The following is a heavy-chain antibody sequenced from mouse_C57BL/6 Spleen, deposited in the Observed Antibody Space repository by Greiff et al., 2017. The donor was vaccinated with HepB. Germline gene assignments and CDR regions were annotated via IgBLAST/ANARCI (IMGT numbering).Heavy chain of an antibody. CDR2: ILPGSGCT. D-gene: IGHD1-1*01. CDR3: ARTVVGFDY. V-gene: IGHV1-9*01. CDR1: GYTFTGYW. Sequence: VQLQQSGAELMKPGASVKLSCKAPGYTFTGYWIEWVKQRPGHGLEWIGEILPGSGCTKYNEKFKGKATFTADTSSNTAYLQISSLPTEDSAIYYCARTVVGFDYWGQGTTLTVSS. J-gene: IGHJ2*01.